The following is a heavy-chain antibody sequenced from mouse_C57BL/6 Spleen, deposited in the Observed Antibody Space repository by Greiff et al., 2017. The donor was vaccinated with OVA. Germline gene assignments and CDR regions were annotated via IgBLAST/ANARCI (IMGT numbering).Heavy chain of an antibody. Sequence: VQLQQSGPELVKPGASVKISCKASGYTFTDYYMNWVKQSHGKSLEWIGDINPNNGGTSYNQKFKGKATLTVDKSSSTAYMELRILTSEDSAVYYVANFYYDYDEWFAYWGQGTLVTVSA. D-gene: IGHD2-4*01. CDR2: INPNNGGT. CDR3: ANFYYDYDEWFAY. V-gene: IGHV1-26*01. J-gene: IGHJ3*01. CDR1: GYTFTDYY.